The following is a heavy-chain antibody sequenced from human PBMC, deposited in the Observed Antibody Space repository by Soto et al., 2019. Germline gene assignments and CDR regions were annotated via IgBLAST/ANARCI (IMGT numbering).Heavy chain of an antibody. Sequence: QVQLVQSGAEVKKPGASVKVSCKASGYTFTNYGFSWVRQAPGQGPEWMGWISGYNGNTKYVEKFQGRVTMTADTSTSTAHKELRSLRSDDTAVYYCAREGPAPYYYYGMDVWGQGTAVTVSS. CDR2: ISGYNGNT. V-gene: IGHV1-18*01. J-gene: IGHJ6*02. CDR1: GYTFTNYG. CDR3: AREGPAPYYYYGMDV.